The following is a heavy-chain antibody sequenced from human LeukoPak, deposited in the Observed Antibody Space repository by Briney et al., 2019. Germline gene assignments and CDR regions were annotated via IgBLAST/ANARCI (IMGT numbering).Heavy chain of an antibody. J-gene: IGHJ4*02. CDR2: IKSKTDGGTT. D-gene: IGHD3-22*01. V-gene: IGHV3-15*01. CDR1: GFTFSNAW. Sequence: GGSLRLSCAASGFTFSNAWMSWVRQAPGKGLEWVGRIKSKTDGGTTDYAAPVKGRFTISRDDSKNTLYLQMNSLKTEDTAVYYCTTDVYYDSSGYPYHEFDYWRQGTLVTVSS. CDR3: TTDVYYDSSGYPYHEFDY.